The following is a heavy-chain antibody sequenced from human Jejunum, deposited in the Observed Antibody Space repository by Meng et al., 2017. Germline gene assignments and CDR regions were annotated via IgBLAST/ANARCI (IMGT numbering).Heavy chain of an antibody. J-gene: IGHJ4*02. CDR1: GGSFSTYD. CDR2: IYNRGST. Sequence: QVQVQQWGAGLLRPSETLSLTCAFQGGSFSTYDWNWVRQPPGTGLEWIGEIYNRGSTNYNPSLKSRVTILVDKSKNQFSLKLTSVTAADTAVYYCASGQLVMGFDSWGQGTLVTVSS. CDR3: ASGQLVMGFDS. D-gene: IGHD6-6*01. V-gene: IGHV4-34*01.